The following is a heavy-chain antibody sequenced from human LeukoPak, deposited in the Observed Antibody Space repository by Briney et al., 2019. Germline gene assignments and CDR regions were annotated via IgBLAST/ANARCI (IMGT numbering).Heavy chain of an antibody. CDR2: LSSDGSNT. D-gene: IGHD3-10*01. J-gene: IGHJ4*02. CDR1: GFTFSGFP. V-gene: IGHV3-30-3*01. Sequence: PGGSLRLSCAASGFTFSGFPMHWVRQAPGKGLEWVAALSSDGSNTYYTDSVKGRFTISRDNSKNTLYLQMNSLRAEDTAVYYCARSGLMIRGVIDYWGQGTLVTVSS. CDR3: ARSGLMIRGVIDY.